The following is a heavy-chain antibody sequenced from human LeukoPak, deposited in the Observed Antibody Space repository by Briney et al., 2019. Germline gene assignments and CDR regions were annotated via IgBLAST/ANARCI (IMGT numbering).Heavy chain of an antibody. CDR1: GFTFSTYG. CDR3: AKVKGITGTPTTPYGMDV. D-gene: IGHD1-7*01. CDR2: ISGSGGST. V-gene: IGHV3-23*01. Sequence: PGGSLRLSCAASGFTFSTYGMSWVRQAPGKGLEWVSAISGSGGSTYYADSVKGRFTISRDNSKNTLYLQMNSLRAEDTAVYYCAKVKGITGTPTTPYGMDVWGQGTTVTVSS. J-gene: IGHJ6*02.